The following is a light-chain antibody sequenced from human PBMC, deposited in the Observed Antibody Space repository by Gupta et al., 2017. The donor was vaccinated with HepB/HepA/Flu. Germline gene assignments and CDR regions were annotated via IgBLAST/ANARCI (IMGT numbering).Light chain of an antibody. Sequence: SSDLTQDPAVSVALGQPVRIPCPGDSLSGPYARCYQQKPGQAPVLVIYGKSNRPSGIPDRFSGSSSGNTAALTITGAQAEDEADYYSNSRDSIGNHLVFGGGTKLTVL. V-gene: IGLV3-19*01. CDR3: NSRDSIGNHLV. J-gene: IGLJ2*01. CDR1: SLSGPY. CDR2: GKS.